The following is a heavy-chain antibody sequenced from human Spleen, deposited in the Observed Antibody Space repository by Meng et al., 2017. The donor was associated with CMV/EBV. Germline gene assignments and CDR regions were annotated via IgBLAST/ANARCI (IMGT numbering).Heavy chain of an antibody. V-gene: IGHV3-23*01. D-gene: IGHD2-15*01. J-gene: IGHJ4*02. CDR1: GFTFGHYA. CDR3: AKFRDKNSGVTSLDY. Sequence: GGSLRLSCAASGFTFGHYAMTWVRQAPGEGLQWVSYISGSGGSTYYAESVKGRFTISRDNSKNTLYLQMSSLRAEDTAVYYCAKFRDKNSGVTSLDYWGQGTLVTVSS. CDR2: ISGSGGST.